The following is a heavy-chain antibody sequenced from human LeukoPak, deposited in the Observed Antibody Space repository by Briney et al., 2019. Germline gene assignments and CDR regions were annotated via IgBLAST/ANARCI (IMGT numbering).Heavy chain of an antibody. CDR2: IIPIFGTA. CDR1: RGTFSSYA. V-gene: IGHV1-69*01. Sequence: GASVKVSCKASRGTFSSYAISWVRQAPGQGLEWMGGIIPIFGTANYAQKFQGRVTITADESTSTAYMELSSLRSEDTAVYYCARSMVRGVIGDYYYYYMDVWGKGTTVTISS. CDR3: ARSMVRGVIGDYYYYYMDV. J-gene: IGHJ6*03. D-gene: IGHD3-10*01.